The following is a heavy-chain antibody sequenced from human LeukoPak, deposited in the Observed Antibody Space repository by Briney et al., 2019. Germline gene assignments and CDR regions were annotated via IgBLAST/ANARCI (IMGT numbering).Heavy chain of an antibody. D-gene: IGHD3-10*01. J-gene: IGHJ4*02. CDR1: GGSISSSSYY. CDR2: IYYSGST. V-gene: IGHV4-39*07. Sequence: SETLSLTCTVSGGSISSSSYYWGWIRQPPGKGLEWIGSIYYSGSTYSNPSLKSRATISVDTSKNQFSLKLSSVTAADTAVYYCASTKFRFGYYFDYWGQGTLVTVSS. CDR3: ASTKFRFGYYFDY.